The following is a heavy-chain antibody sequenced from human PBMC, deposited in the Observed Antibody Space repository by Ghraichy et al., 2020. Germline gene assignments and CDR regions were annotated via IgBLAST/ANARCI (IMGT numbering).Heavy chain of an antibody. D-gene: IGHD3-3*01. CDR3: ARDGGITIFGVVIPMID. Sequence: GGSLRLSCAGSGFSVSRNYLSWVRQAPGKGLEWVSVISSGGGSTYYADSVKGRFTISRDNSKNTLYLQMNSLRAEDTAVYYCARDGGITIFGVVIPMIDWGQGTLVTVSS. CDR2: ISSGGGST. J-gene: IGHJ4*02. CDR1: GFSVSRNY. V-gene: IGHV3-66*01.